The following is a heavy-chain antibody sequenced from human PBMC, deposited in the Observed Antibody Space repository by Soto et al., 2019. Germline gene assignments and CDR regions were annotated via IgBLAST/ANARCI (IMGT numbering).Heavy chain of an antibody. CDR2: ISGSGGST. V-gene: IGHV3-23*01. D-gene: IGHD2-15*01. CDR3: ARVKSLAGHY. J-gene: IGHJ4*02. Sequence: SGFTFSSYAMSWVRQAPGKGLEWVSAISGSGGSTYYADSVKGRFTISRDNAKNSLYLQMNGLRAEDTAVYYCARVKSLAGHYWGQGTLVTVSS. CDR1: GFTFSSYA.